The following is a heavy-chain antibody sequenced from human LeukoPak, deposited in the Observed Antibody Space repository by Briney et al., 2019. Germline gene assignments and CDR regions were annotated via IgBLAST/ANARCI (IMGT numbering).Heavy chain of an antibody. CDR1: GFTFSNYW. V-gene: IGHV3-7*01. CDR2: IKDDGTEK. D-gene: IGHD2-8*01. CDR3: VRLYGYYYSYMDV. Sequence: PGGSLRLSCAASGFTFSNYWMSWARRAPGKGLEWVANIKDDGTEKYYLDSVKGRFTISRDNVKNSLYLRMNSLRAEDAAVYFCVRLYGYYYSYMDVWGKGTTVTVSS. J-gene: IGHJ6*03.